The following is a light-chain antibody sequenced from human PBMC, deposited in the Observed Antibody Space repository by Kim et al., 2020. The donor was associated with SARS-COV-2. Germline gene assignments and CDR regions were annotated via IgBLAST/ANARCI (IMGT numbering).Light chain of an antibody. J-gene: IGLJ2*01. Sequence: GQSVTISCTGTYSDVGSYNRVSWYRQPPGTAPKLMIYEVSNRPSGVPDRFSASRSGNTASLTISGLQADDEADYYCSSYTTSSTLVFGGGTKLTVL. V-gene: IGLV2-18*02. CDR1: YSDVGSYNR. CDR3: SSYTTSSTLV. CDR2: EVS.